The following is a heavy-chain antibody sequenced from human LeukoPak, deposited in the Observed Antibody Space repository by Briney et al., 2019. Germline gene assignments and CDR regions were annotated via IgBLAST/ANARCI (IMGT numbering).Heavy chain of an antibody. V-gene: IGHV3-48*04. CDR3: ARGAYSSGWAYFDH. Sequence: GGSLRLSCAASGFTFSDYSMNWVRQAPGKGLEWVSYISFSVNTKYYGDSVKGRFTISRDNAKNSLYLHMDSLRAEDTAVYYCARGAYSSGWAYFDHWGQGPLVTVSS. CDR2: ISFSVNTK. D-gene: IGHD6-19*01. J-gene: IGHJ4*02. CDR1: GFTFSDYS.